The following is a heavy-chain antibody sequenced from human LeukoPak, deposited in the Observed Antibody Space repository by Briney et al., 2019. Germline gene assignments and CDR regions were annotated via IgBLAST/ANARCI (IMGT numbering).Heavy chain of an antibody. D-gene: IGHD3-10*01. V-gene: IGHV1-69*05. CDR1: GCIFSCYA. CDR2: IIPIFGTA. J-gene: IGHJ5*02. Sequence: SVKVSCKASGCIFSCYAISWVRQAPGQGLEWMGGIIPIFGTANYAQKFQGRVTITTDESTSKAYMELSSLRSEDTAVYYCALDTGLLWFGETYNWFDPWGQGTLVTVSS. CDR3: ALDTGLLWFGETYNWFDP.